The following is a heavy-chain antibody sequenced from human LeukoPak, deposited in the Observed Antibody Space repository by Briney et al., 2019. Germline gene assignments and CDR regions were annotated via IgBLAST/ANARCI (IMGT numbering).Heavy chain of an antibody. CDR3: ARVSRSQTYYYDSSGYGRAFDI. V-gene: IGHV1-18*01. CDR1: GYTFTSYG. D-gene: IGHD3-22*01. CDR2: ISAYNGNT. J-gene: IGHJ3*02. Sequence: ASVKVSCKATGYTFTSYGISWVRQAPGQGLEWMGWISAYNGNTNYAQKLQGRVTMTTDTSTSTAYMELRSLRSDDTAVYYCARVSRSQTYYYDSSGYGRAFDIWGQGTMVTVS.